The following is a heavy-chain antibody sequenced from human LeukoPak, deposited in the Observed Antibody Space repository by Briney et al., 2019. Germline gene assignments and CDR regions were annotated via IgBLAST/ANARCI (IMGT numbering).Heavy chain of an antibody. CDR1: GETLTIHG. Sequence: ASVKLSCTCSGETLTIHGIYWVGQAQGQGLEWMGWVNPDSGYTKNSETFQGRVTFTRDTDATTAYLEVNNLRSEDTAVYYCASGGRSIIWSGIPDNWFDPWGQGSLVTVSS. CDR2: VNPDSGYT. V-gene: IGHV1-3*01. D-gene: IGHD3-9*01. CDR3: ASGGRSIIWSGIPDNWFDP. J-gene: IGHJ5*02.